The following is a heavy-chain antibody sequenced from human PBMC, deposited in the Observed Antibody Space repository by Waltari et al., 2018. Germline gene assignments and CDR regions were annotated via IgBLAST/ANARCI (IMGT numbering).Heavy chain of an antibody. CDR1: GGSISPHY. V-gene: IGHV4-59*11. J-gene: IGHJ4*02. Sequence: QVQLQESGPGLVKPSETLSLTCTVSGGSISPHYWSWIRQPPGKGLEWICYIYYSGSTNHNPPLKSRVTISVDTSKNQFSLKLSSVTAADTAVYYCARVAAAAGFIDYWGQGTLVTVSS. CDR2: IYYSGST. D-gene: IGHD6-13*01. CDR3: ARVAAAAGFIDY.